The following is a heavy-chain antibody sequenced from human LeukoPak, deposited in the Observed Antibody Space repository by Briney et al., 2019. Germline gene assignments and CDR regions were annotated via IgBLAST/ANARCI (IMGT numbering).Heavy chain of an antibody. J-gene: IGHJ6*02. D-gene: IGHD2-2*01. V-gene: IGHV1-46*01. CDR3: ASPDCSSTSCQTPSYYYGMDV. CDR1: GYTFTSYY. Sequence: ASVKVSCKASGYTFTSYYMHWVRQAPGQGLEWMGIINPSGGSTSYAQKFQGRVTMTRDTSTSTVYMELSSLRSEDTAVYYCASPDCSSTSCQTPSYYYGMDVWGQGTTVTVSS. CDR2: INPSGGST.